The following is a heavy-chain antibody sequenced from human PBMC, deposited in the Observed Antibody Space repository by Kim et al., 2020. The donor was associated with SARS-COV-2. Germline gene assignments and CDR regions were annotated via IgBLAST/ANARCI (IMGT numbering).Heavy chain of an antibody. D-gene: IGHD3-10*01. J-gene: IGHJ6*02. V-gene: IGHV3-23*01. Sequence: GGSLRLSCAASGFTFSDYAINWVRQAPGKGLAWVSSISGSGGSTYYADSVKGRFTISRDNSNNTLYLQMNSLRAEDTAVYYCAKCTLRGSDYYGMDVWGQGTTVTVSS. CDR1: GFTFSDYA. CDR2: ISGSGGST. CDR3: AKCTLRGSDYYGMDV.